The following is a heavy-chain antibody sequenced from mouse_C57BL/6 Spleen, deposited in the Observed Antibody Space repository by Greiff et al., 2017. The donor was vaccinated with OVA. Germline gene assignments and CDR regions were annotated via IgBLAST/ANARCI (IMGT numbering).Heavy chain of an antibody. Sequence: DVMLVESGGGLVKPGGSLKLSCAASGFTFSSYAMSWVRQTPEKRLEWVATISDGGSYTYYPDNVKGRFTISRDNAKNNLYLQMSHLKSEDTAMYYCARGLLLGFDYWGQGTTLTVSS. V-gene: IGHV5-4*03. CDR3: ARGLLLGFDY. J-gene: IGHJ2*01. CDR1: GFTFSSYA. CDR2: ISDGGSYT. D-gene: IGHD2-1*01.